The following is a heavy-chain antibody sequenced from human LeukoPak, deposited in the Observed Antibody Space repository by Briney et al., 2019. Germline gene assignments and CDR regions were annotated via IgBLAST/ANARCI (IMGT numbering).Heavy chain of an antibody. V-gene: IGHV1-18*01. J-gene: IGHJ4*02. CDR3: ARDRAHYYGSGGYYFDY. D-gene: IGHD3-10*01. CDR1: GYTFTSYG. Sequence: GASVKVSCKASGYTFTSYGISWVRQAPGQGLEWMGWISAYNGNTNYAQKFQGRVTMTRDTSTSTVYMELSSLRSEDTAVYYCARDRAHYYGSGGYYFDYWGQGTLVTVSS. CDR2: ISAYNGNT.